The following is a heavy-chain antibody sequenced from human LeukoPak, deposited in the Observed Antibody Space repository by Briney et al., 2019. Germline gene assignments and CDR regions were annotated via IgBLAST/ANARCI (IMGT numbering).Heavy chain of an antibody. J-gene: IGHJ4*02. CDR2: ISGSGGST. Sequence: PGGSLRLSCAASGFTFSSYAMSWVRQAPGKGLEWVSAISGSGGSTYYADSVKGRFTISRDNSKNTLYLQMNSLRAEDTAVYYCAKVSLGYCSSTSCYGPYDYWGQGTLVTVSS. D-gene: IGHD2-2*01. CDR3: AKVSLGYCSSTSCYGPYDY. CDR1: GFTFSSYA. V-gene: IGHV3-23*01.